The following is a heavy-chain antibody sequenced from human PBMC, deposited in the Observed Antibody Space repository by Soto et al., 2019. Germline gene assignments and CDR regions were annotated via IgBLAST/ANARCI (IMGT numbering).Heavy chain of an antibody. CDR3: ARGVEVGAGQYYLVDS. D-gene: IGHD3-10*01. V-gene: IGHV3-74*01. CDR1: GFTFSSNW. CDR2: MNPDGSTR. J-gene: IGHJ4*02. Sequence: EVQLVESGGDLVQPGGSLRLSCEASGFTFSSNWMHWVRQGPGKGLVWVSRMNPDGSTRGYADSVKGRFTISRDNARNTVFLQMSSRRAENTAVYYWARGVEVGAGQYYLVDSGGQGTLVTVSS.